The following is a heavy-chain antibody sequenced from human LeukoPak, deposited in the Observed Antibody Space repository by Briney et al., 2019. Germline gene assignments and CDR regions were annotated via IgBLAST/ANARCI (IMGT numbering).Heavy chain of an antibody. CDR1: GRSISSSSYY. J-gene: IGHJ4*02. CDR3: ARRNWGSAYYIDY. Sequence: SETLSLTCTVSGRSISSSSYYWGWIRQPPGKGLEWIGRIYYSGSTYYTPPLKSRVTLSPDPTQNQSSLTQSSVSAADTAVYYCARRNWGSAYYIDYWGQGTLGTVSS. V-gene: IGHV4-39*01. D-gene: IGHD7-27*01. CDR2: IYYSGST.